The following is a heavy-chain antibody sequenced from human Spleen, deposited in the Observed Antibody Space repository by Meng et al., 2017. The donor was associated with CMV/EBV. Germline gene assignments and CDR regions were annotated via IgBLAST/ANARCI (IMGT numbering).Heavy chain of an antibody. V-gene: IGHV3-21*01. CDR3: ARDLSIAVAGTGGRDY. Sequence: WVRQVPGKGLEWVSSISSSSSYIYYADSVKGRFTISRDNARNSLYLQMNSLRAEDTAVYYCARDLSIAVAGTGGRDYWGQGTLVTVSS. D-gene: IGHD6-19*01. J-gene: IGHJ4*02. CDR2: ISSSSSYI.